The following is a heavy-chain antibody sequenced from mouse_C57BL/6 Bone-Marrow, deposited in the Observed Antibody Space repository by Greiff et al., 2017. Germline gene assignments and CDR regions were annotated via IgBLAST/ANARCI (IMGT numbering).Heavy chain of an antibody. CDR1: GYTFTHYW. Sequence: VQLQESGAELVRPGTSVKISCKASGYTFTHYWIGWAKQRPGHGLEWIGDIYPGGGYTNYNEKFKGKATLTADKSSSTAYMQFSSLTSEDSAIYYCARSGHSTLYAMDYWGQGTSVTVSS. J-gene: IGHJ4*01. CDR3: ARSGHSTLYAMDY. V-gene: IGHV1-63*01. D-gene: IGHD2-5*01. CDR2: IYPGGGYT.